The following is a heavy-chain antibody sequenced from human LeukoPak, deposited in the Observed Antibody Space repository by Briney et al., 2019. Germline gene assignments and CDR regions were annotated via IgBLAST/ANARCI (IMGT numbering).Heavy chain of an antibody. V-gene: IGHV4-39*07. Sequence: SETLSLTCTVSGGSISTSSDFWGWIRQPPGKGLGWIGNIYYSGSTYYNPSLKSRVTISVDMSKNQFSLKLRSVTAADTAVYYCARVACTNAVCPRGDWFDPWGQGTLVTVSS. D-gene: IGHD2-8*01. J-gene: IGHJ5*02. CDR3: ARVACTNAVCPRGDWFDP. CDR2: IYYSGST. CDR1: GGSISTSSDF.